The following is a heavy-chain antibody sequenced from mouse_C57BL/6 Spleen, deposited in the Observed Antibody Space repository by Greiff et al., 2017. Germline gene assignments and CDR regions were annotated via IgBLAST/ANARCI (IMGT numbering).Heavy chain of an antibody. V-gene: IGHV1-64*01. D-gene: IGHD2-3*01. CDR3: ARGYYYYAMDY. J-gene: IGHJ4*01. CDR2: IHPNSGST. CDR1: GYTFTSYW. Sequence: QVQLQQPGAELVKPGASVKLSRKASGYTFTSYWMHWVKQRPGQGLEWIGMIHPNSGSTNYNEKFKSKATLTVDKSSSTAYMQLSSLTSEDSAVYYCARGYYYYAMDYWGQGTSVTVSS.